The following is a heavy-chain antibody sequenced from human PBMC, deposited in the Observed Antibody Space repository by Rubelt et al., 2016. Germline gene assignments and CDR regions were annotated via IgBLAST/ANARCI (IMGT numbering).Heavy chain of an antibody. D-gene: IGHD6-19*01. V-gene: IGHV1-46*01. Sequence: GESPGQGLEWMGIINPSGGSTSYAQKFQGRVTMTRDTSTSTVYMELSSLRSEDTAVYYCASASSGWYLGGENAFDIWGQGTMVTVSS. CDR2: INPSGGST. J-gene: IGHJ3*02. CDR3: ASASSGWYLGGENAFDI.